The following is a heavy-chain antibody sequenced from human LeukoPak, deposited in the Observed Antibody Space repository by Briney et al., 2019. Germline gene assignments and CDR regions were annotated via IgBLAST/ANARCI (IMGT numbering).Heavy chain of an antibody. V-gene: IGHV3-30*18. CDR1: GFTFNSYG. J-gene: IGHJ4*02. D-gene: IGHD5-18*01. CDR3: AKEDIYGHSYYFDY. Sequence: QPGRSLRLSCAASGFTFNSYGIHWVRQAPGKGLEWVAVISYDGSNKYCADSVKGRFTISRDNSKNTLYLQMNSLRAEDTAVYCCAKEDIYGHSYYFDYWGQGTLVTVSS. CDR2: ISYDGSNK.